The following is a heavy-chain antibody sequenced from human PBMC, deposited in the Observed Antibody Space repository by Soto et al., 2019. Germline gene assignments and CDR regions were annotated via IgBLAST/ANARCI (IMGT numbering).Heavy chain of an antibody. Sequence: SETLSLTCTVSGGSISSYYWSWIRQPAGKGLEWIGRIYTSGSTNYNPSLKSRVTMSVDTSKNQFSLKLSSVTAADTAVYYCARDRHPAFTIFGVAPVYNWFDPWGQGTLVTVSS. CDR3: ARDRHPAFTIFGVAPVYNWFDP. J-gene: IGHJ5*02. V-gene: IGHV4-4*07. D-gene: IGHD3-3*01. CDR1: GGSISSYY. CDR2: IYTSGST.